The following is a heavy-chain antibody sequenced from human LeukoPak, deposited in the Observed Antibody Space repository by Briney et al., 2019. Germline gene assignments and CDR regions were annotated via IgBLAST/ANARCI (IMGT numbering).Heavy chain of an antibody. CDR1: GFTVSYNY. CDR2: IYSGGST. V-gene: IGHV3-53*01. CDR3: ASTPPRYLGYFDY. J-gene: IGHJ4*02. D-gene: IGHD3-9*01. Sequence: GGSLRLSCAASGFTVSYNYMSWVRQAPGEGLEWVSVIYSGGSTYYADSVEGRFTISRDNSKNTLYFQMNSLRAEDTAVYYCASTPPRYLGYFDYWGQGILVTVSS.